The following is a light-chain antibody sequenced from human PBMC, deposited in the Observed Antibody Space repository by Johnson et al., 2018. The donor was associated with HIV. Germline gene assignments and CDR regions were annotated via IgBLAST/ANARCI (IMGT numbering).Light chain of an antibody. CDR2: ENT. V-gene: IGLV1-51*02. J-gene: IGLJ1*01. Sequence: LTQPPSVSAAPGQKVTISCSGSSSNIWIQYVSWYQQLPGTAPKLLIYENTKRPSGIPDRFSGSKSGTSATLGITGLQTGDEADYYCGTWDTSLSAGGVFGSGTKVTVL. CDR3: GTWDTSLSAGGV. CDR1: SSNIWIQY.